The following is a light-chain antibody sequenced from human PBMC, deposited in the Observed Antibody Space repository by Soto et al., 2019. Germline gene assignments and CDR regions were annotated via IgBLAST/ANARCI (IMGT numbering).Light chain of an antibody. CDR2: EVS. CDR3: SSYTTRSILYM. J-gene: IGLJ1*01. V-gene: IGLV2-14*01. CDR1: SSDIGNYNY. Sequence: QSVLTQPASVSGSPGQSITISCTGTSSDIGNYNYVSWYKHHPGKAPKLIIFEVSNRPSGVSNRFSGSKSGDTASLTISGLQAEDEADYYCSSYTTRSILYMFGPGTKLTVL.